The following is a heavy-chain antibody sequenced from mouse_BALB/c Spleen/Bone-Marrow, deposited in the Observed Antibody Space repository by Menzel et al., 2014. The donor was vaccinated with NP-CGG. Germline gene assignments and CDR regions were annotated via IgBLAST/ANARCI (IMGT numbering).Heavy chain of an antibody. Sequence: VHLVESGAELMKPGASVEISCKVTGYTFSTYWIEWVKQRPGHGLEWIGEILPGSGSINYNEKFKGKATFTADTSSNTAYIQLSSLTSEDSAVYYCARAYRYGRYAMDYWGQGTSVTVSS. CDR3: ARAYRYGRYAMDY. J-gene: IGHJ4*01. CDR2: ILPGSGSI. V-gene: IGHV1-9*01. D-gene: IGHD2-14*01. CDR1: GYTFSTYW.